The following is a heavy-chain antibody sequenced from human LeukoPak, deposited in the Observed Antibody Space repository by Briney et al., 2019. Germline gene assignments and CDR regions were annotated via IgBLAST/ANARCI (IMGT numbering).Heavy chain of an antibody. D-gene: IGHD3-22*01. CDR1: GFTFSSYG. J-gene: IGHJ4*02. Sequence: PGWSLRLSCAASGFTFSSYGMHWVRQAPGKGLEWVAVISYDGSNKYYADSVKGRFTISRDNSKNTLYLQMNSLRAEDTAVYYCAKLEDSSGIDFDYWGQGTLVTVSS. CDR2: ISYDGSNK. V-gene: IGHV3-30*18. CDR3: AKLEDSSGIDFDY.